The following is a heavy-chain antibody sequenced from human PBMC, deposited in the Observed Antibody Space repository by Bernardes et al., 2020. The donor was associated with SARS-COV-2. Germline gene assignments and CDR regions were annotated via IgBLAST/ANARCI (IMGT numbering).Heavy chain of an antibody. V-gene: IGHV4-34*01. D-gene: IGHD2-15*01. CDR3: ARGSAAVVSHFMLLFANWYFDL. Sequence: SSTLSRPFAVYSGSFSGYYWSWIRQTPGKGLEWIGEINDSGSTKYNPALKSRVTISVDPSKNQFSLKLNSVTAADTAVYYCARGSAAVVSHFMLLFANWYFDLWGRGTLVTVSS. J-gene: IGHJ2*01. CDR2: INDSGST. CDR1: SGSFSGYY.